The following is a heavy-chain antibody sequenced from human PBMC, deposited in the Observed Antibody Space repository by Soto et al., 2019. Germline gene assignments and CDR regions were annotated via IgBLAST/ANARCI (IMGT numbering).Heavy chain of an antibody. Sequence: GGSLRLSCVLSGVSFSDYSMNWVRQAPGNGLECVAVISGSSSYIYYADSVKGRFTISRDNAKNSLFLQMDSLRVENTAVYYCARSGEILQTFDSWGQGTLVTVSS. D-gene: IGHD1-26*01. CDR2: ISGSSSYI. CDR3: ARSGEILQTFDS. V-gene: IGHV3-21*01. CDR1: GVSFSDYS. J-gene: IGHJ4*02.